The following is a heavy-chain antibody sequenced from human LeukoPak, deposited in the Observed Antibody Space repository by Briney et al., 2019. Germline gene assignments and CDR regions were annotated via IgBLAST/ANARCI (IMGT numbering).Heavy chain of an antibody. CDR3: ARQLFGGSGSYWHYGMDV. CDR2: IYHSGST. D-gene: IGHD3-10*01. Sequence: PSETLSLTCAVSGGSVSSTNWWSWVRQPPGKGLYWIGEIYHSGSTNYNPSLNGRVTISVDNSKNHFSLRLTSVTAADTAVYYCARQLFGGSGSYWHYGMDVWGQGTTVTVSS. J-gene: IGHJ6*02. V-gene: IGHV4-4*02. CDR1: GGSVSSTNW.